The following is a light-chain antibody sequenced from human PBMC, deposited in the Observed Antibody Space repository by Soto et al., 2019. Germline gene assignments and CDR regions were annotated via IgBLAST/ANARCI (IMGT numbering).Light chain of an antibody. CDR3: QQRSNWPSIT. V-gene: IGKV3-15*01. J-gene: IGKJ5*01. CDR1: QSVSSN. Sequence: EIVMTQSPATLSVYPWEIATLSCRASQSVSSNFAWYQQKPGQAPRLLIYGASTRATGIPARFSGSGSGTEFTLTISSLQSEDFAVYYCQQRSNWPSITFGQGTRLEIK. CDR2: GAS.